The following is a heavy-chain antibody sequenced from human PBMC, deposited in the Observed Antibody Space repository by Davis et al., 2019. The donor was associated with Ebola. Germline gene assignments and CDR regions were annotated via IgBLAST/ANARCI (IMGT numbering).Heavy chain of an antibody. Sequence: ASVKVSCKASGYTFKFYGISWVRQAPGRGLEWLGWISAYNGDTNYAHSLLGRVTMTTDRLTNTANLELRSLRSDETAVYYCARDHGSGSFFSVANYTLDVWGQGTTVTVSS. CDR2: ISAYNGDT. J-gene: IGHJ6*02. D-gene: IGHD3-10*01. V-gene: IGHV1-18*01. CDR1: GYTFKFYG. CDR3: ARDHGSGSFFSVANYTLDV.